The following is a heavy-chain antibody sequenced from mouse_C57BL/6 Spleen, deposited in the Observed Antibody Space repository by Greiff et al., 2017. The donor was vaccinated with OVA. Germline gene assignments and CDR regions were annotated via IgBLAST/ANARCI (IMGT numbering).Heavy chain of an antibody. CDR2: IYPGSGST. Sequence: QVQLKQSGAELVKPGASVKMSCKASGYTFTSYWITWVKQSPGQGLEWIGDIYPGSGSTNYNEKFKSKATLTVDTSSSTVYMQLSSLTSEDSAVYYCASYYSDYWGQGTTLTVAS. V-gene: IGHV1-55*01. CDR3: ASYYSDY. CDR1: GYTFTSYW. D-gene: IGHD2-12*01. J-gene: IGHJ2*01.